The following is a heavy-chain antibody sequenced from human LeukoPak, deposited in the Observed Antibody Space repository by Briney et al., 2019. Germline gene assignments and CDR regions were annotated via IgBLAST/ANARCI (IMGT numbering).Heavy chain of an antibody. V-gene: IGHV1-2*02. CDR1: GYTFTGYY. Sequence: ASVKVSCKASGYTFTGYYMHWVRQAPGQGLEWMGWINPNSGGTNYAQKFQGRVTMTRDTSISTAYMELSRLRSDDTAVYYCARRGDGYKPFDYWGQETLVTVSS. J-gene: IGHJ4*02. CDR3: ARRGDGYKPFDY. D-gene: IGHD5-24*01. CDR2: INPNSGGT.